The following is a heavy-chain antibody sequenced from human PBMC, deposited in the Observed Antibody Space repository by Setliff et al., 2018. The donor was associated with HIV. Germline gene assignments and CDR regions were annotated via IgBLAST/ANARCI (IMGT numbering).Heavy chain of an antibody. J-gene: IGHJ4*02. V-gene: IGHV4-59*11. D-gene: IGHD3-3*01. CDR3: ARGRSITIFGVAYFDF. Sequence: SETLSLTCTVSGGSISSHYWSWIRQPPGQGLEWIGYIYYNGNTNYNPTLNSRGTISVDTSKNQFSLKLTSVTAADTAVYYCARGRSITIFGVAYFDFWGQGTQVTVSS. CDR1: GGSISSHY. CDR2: IYYNGNT.